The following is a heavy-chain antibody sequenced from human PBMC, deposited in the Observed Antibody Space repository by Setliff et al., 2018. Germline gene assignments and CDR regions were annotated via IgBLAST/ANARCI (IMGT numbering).Heavy chain of an antibody. D-gene: IGHD2-2*02. CDR3: ARGYCNTTTCSTSPQYYYLDV. CDR2: INTNSGTT. CDR1: GYSFTNYD. V-gene: IGHV1-8*02. Sequence: ASVKVSCKASGYSFTNYDINWVRQVTGQGLEWLGWINTNSGTTGRAQKFQDRVTMTRDPSITTAYMERSSLRSDDSAVYYCARGYCNTTTCSTSPQYYYLDVWDKGTTVTVSS. J-gene: IGHJ6*03.